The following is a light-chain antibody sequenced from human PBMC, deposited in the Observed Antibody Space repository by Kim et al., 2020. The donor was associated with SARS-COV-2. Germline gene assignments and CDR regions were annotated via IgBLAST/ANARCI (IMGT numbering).Light chain of an antibody. CDR1: QDISNY. CDR2: DAS. CDR3: QQYDNIPYT. Sequence: DIQMTQSPSSLSASVGDRVTITCQASQDISNYLNWYQQKPGKAPKLLIYDASNLETGVPSRFSGSGSGTDFTFTISSLQPEDIATYYCQQYDNIPYTFSQGSKLEI. V-gene: IGKV1-33*01. J-gene: IGKJ2*01.